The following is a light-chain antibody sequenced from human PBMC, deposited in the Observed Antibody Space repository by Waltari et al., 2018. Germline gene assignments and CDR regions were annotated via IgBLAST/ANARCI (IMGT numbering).Light chain of an antibody. Sequence: VLTQSLGTLSLSPGERATLSCRASQRLTKNYLAWYQQKPGQAPRLLIYGVANRAAGIPDRFSGSGSGTDFTLTISRLEPEDFAVYYCQQYGSSVLYTFGQGTKLEIK. J-gene: IGKJ2*01. V-gene: IGKV3-20*01. CDR1: QRLTKNY. CDR3: QQYGSSVLYT. CDR2: GVA.